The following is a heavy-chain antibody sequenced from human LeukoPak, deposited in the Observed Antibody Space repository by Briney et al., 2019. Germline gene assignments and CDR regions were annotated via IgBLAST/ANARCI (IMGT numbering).Heavy chain of an antibody. V-gene: IGHV1-24*01. D-gene: IGHD3-10*01. CDR3: ARGVIRGLWFGDPRFYFDY. Sequence: ASVKVSCKVSGYTLTELSMHWVRQAPGKGLEWMGGFDPEDGETIYAQKFQGRVTMTEDTSTDTAYMELSSLRSEDTAVYYCARGVIRGLWFGDPRFYFDYWGQGTLVTVSS. CDR1: GYTLTELS. J-gene: IGHJ4*02. CDR2: FDPEDGET.